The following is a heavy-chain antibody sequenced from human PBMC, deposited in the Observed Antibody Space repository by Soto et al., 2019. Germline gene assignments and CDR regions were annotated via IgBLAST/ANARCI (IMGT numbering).Heavy chain of an antibody. CDR3: ARPVLMDTGVRYYYGMDV. D-gene: IGHD2-8*01. CDR1: GGTFSSYA. J-gene: IGHJ6*02. Sequence: SVKVSCKASGGTFSSYAMNWVRQAPGQGLEWMGGIIPMFGTADYAQKFQARVTITADESTSTAYMELSSLRSEDTAVYYCARPVLMDTGVRYYYGMDVWGQGTTVTVS. V-gene: IGHV1-69*13. CDR2: IIPMFGTA.